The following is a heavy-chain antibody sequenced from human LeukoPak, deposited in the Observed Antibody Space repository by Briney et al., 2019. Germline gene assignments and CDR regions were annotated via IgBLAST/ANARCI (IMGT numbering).Heavy chain of an antibody. D-gene: IGHD6-19*01. CDR3: AGLEGRYSTDWFYFFDY. J-gene: IGHJ4*02. Sequence: SETLSLTCIVSGGSISSLNLWCWLRQPPGKGLEWIGEMYLGGTTNFNPSLKSRVTILIDKSKNQLSLQLTSVTAADTAVYYCAGLEGRYSTDWFYFFDYWGQGALVTVSS. CDR2: MYLGGTT. V-gene: IGHV4-4*02. CDR1: GGSISSLNL.